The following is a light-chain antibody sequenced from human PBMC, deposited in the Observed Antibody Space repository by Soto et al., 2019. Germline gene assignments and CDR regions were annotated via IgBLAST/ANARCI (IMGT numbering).Light chain of an antibody. CDR2: GAF. Sequence: EIVMTQAPATLSVSPGERATLSCRASQSVSSNLAWYQQKPGQAPRLLIYGAFTRATGIPARFSGSGSGTEFTLTINSLQSEDFAVYCCQQYNNWPWTFGQGTKVE. V-gene: IGKV3-15*01. CDR3: QQYNNWPWT. J-gene: IGKJ1*01. CDR1: QSVSSN.